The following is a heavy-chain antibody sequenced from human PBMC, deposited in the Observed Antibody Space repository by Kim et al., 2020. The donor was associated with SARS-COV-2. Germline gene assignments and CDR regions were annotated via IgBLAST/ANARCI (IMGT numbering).Heavy chain of an antibody. V-gene: IGHV3-48*03. CDR3: AREGPFDAFDL. CDR2: ISSGSTI. J-gene: IGHJ3*01. Sequence: GGSLRLSCAASGFTFRTYEINWVRQAPGKGLEWVSYISSGSTIYYADSVKGRFTISRDNAKNTLYLQMNSLGAEDTAVYYCAREGPFDAFDLWGQGTMVTVS. CDR1: GFTFRTYE.